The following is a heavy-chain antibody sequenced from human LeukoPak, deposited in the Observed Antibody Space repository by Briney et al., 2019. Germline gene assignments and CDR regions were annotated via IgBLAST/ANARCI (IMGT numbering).Heavy chain of an antibody. Sequence: PGGSLRLSCAASGFTISTYWMTWVRQPPGKGLEWIGSIYYSGSTYYNLSLKSRVTISVDTSKNQFSLKLSSVTAAATAVYYCARVSYNDYGRPNWFDPWGLGTLVTVSS. V-gene: IGHV4-39*07. D-gene: IGHD4-17*01. CDR3: ARVSYNDYGRPNWFDP. CDR1: GFTISTYW. CDR2: IYYSGST. J-gene: IGHJ5*02.